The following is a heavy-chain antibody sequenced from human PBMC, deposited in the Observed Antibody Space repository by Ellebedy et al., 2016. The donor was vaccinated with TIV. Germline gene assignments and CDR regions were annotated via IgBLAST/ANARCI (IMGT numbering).Heavy chain of an antibody. D-gene: IGHD2-2*01. V-gene: IGHV3-7*01. CDR3: VRERYGSSSTLDY. CDR2: INQDGSEK. J-gene: IGHJ4*02. Sequence: GESLKISCAASGFTFTNHWMSWVRQAPGKGLEWVANINQDGSEKYYVDSVKGRFTISRDNAQKSLDLQMSSLRAEDTAVYYCVRERYGSSSTLDYWGQGTLVTVSS. CDR1: GFTFTNHW.